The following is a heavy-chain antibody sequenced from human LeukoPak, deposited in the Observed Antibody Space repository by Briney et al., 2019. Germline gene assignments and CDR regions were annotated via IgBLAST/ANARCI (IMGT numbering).Heavy chain of an antibody. CDR1: GFTFNNYW. J-gene: IGHJ4*02. V-gene: IGHV3-23*01. CDR3: AKDLGGYDWD. D-gene: IGHD5-12*01. CDR2: ISGSGGST. Sequence: GGSLRLSCAASGFTFNNYWMTWVRQAPGKGLEWVSAISGSGGSTYYADSVKGRFTISRDNSKNTLYLQMNSLRAEDTAVYYCAKDLGGYDWDWGQGTLVTVSS.